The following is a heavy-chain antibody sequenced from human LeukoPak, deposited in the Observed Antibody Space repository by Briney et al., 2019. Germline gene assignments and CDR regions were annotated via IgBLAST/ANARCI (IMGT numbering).Heavy chain of an antibody. Sequence: SETLSLTCTVSGGSISSSSYYWSWIRQHPGKGLEWIGYIYYSGSTYYNPSLKSRVTISVDTSKNQFSLKLSSVTAADMAVYYCARGGSYSSGYDDYWGQGTLVTVSS. CDR3: ARGGSYSSGYDDY. CDR2: IYYSGST. J-gene: IGHJ4*02. CDR1: GGSISSSSYY. V-gene: IGHV4-31*03. D-gene: IGHD3-22*01.